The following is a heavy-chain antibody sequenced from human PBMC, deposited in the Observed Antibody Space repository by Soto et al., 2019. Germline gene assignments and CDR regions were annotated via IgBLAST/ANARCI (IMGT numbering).Heavy chain of an antibody. J-gene: IGHJ3*02. CDR1: GGSFSGYY. CDR3: ARPRRLSGDAFDI. V-gene: IGHV4-34*01. Sequence: PSETLSLTCAVYGGSFSGYYWSWIRQPPGKGLEWIGEVNHSGSTSYNPSLKSRVTISVDTSKNQFSLKLSSVTAADTAVYYCARPRRLSGDAFDIWGQGTMVTVSS. CDR2: VNHSGST.